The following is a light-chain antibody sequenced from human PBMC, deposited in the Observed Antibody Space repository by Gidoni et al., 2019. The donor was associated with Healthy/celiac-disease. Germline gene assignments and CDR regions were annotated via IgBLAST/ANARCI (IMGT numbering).Light chain of an antibody. CDR3: QQYNNYSYT. V-gene: IGKV1-5*03. J-gene: IGKJ2*01. Sequence: DIQMTQSPSTLPASVGDRVTITCRASQSIRSWLAWYQQKPGKAPKLLIYKASSLESGVPSRFSGSGSGTEFTLTSSSLQADDFATYYCQQYNNYSYTFGQGTKLEIK. CDR2: KAS. CDR1: QSIRSW.